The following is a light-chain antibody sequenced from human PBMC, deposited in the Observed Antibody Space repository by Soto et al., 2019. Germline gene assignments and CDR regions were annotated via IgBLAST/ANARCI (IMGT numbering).Light chain of an antibody. CDR3: VSYTSSSTWV. V-gene: IGLV2-14*01. CDR1: SSDIGGYNY. J-gene: IGLJ3*02. Sequence: QSALTQPASVSESPGQSITISCTGTSSDIGGYNYVSWYQQHPGKTPKLMIYEVTNRPSGISNRFSGSKSGNTASLTISGLQAEDEGDYYCVSYTSSSTWVFGGGTKLTVL. CDR2: EVT.